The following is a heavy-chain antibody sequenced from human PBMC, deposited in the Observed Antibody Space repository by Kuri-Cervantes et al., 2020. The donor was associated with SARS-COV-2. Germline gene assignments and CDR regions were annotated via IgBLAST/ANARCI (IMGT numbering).Heavy chain of an antibody. CDR2: ISSSGSTI. Sequence: GESLKISCAASGFHFSSYSMNWVRQAPGKGLEWVSYISSSGSTIFSADSVKGRFTISRDNAKNSLYLQMNSLRAEDTAVYYCAKDRVPAAIQYYYYGMDVWGQGTTVTVSS. CDR1: GFHFSSYS. J-gene: IGHJ6*02. V-gene: IGHV3-48*01. CDR3: AKDRVPAAIQYYYYGMDV. D-gene: IGHD2-2*02.